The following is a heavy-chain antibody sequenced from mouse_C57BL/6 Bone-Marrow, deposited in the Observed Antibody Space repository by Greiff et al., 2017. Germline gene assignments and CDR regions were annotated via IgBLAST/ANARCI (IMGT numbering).Heavy chain of an antibody. CDR1: GYTFTDYY. CDR2: IYPGSGNT. V-gene: IGHV1-76*01. D-gene: IGHD3-2*02. Sequence: QVQLQQSGAELVRPGASVKLSCKASGYTFTDYYINWVKQRPGQGLEWIARIYPGSGNTYYNEKFKGKATLTAEKSSSTAYMQLSSLTSEDSAVYYCARRTAQAHFDYWGQGTTLTVSS. CDR3: ARRTAQAHFDY. J-gene: IGHJ2*01.